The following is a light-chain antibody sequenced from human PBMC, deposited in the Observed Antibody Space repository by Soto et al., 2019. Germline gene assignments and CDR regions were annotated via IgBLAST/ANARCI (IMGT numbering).Light chain of an antibody. V-gene: IGLV3-21*02. CDR1: NTGSKS. CDR2: DDS. Sequence: SYELPQPPSVSVAAGQTARITLGGNNTGSKSVHWYQQKPGQAPVLVVYDDSDRPSGIPERFSGSNSGNTATLTISRVEAGDEADYYCQVWDSSSDHPLFGGGTKLPVL. CDR3: QVWDSSSDHPL. J-gene: IGLJ2*01.